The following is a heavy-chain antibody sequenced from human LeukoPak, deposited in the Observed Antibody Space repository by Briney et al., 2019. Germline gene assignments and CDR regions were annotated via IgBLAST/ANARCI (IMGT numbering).Heavy chain of an antibody. CDR3: TRDGKRSYDF. Sequence: GGSLRLSCAASGFTVSSNYMSWVRQASGKGLEWVSVIYSGGSTYYADSVKGRFTISRDNSKNTLYLQMSSLRAEDTAVYYCTRDGKRSYDFWGQGTLVTVSS. V-gene: IGHV3-66*01. D-gene: IGHD1-1*01. CDR2: IYSGGST. CDR1: GFTVSSNY. J-gene: IGHJ4*02.